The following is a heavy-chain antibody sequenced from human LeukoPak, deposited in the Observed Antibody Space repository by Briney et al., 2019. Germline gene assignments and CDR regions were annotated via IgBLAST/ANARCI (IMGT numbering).Heavy chain of an antibody. V-gene: IGHV3-48*04. CDR2: ISSSSSTI. Sequence: PGGSLRLSCAASGFTFSSYSMNWVRQAPGKGLEWISYISSSSSTIYHADSVKGRFTISRDNAKNSLYLQMNSLRAEDTAVYYCARAQGGSGSWWDYWGQGTLVTVSS. CDR1: GFTFSSYS. CDR3: ARAQGGSGSWWDY. D-gene: IGHD3-10*01. J-gene: IGHJ4*02.